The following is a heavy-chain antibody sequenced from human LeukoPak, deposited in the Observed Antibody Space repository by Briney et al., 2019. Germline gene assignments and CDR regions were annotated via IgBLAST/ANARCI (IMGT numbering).Heavy chain of an antibody. V-gene: IGHV3-33*06. J-gene: IGHJ4*02. CDR3: AKDLGSTSCFDY. D-gene: IGHD2-2*01. CDR2: IWYDGSNK. CDR1: GFTFSSYG. Sequence: GGSLRLSCAASGFTFSSYGMHWVRQAPGKGLEWVAVIWYDGSNKYYADSVKGRFTTSRDNSKNTLYPQMNSLRAEDTAVYYCAKDLGSTSCFDYWGQGTLVTVSS.